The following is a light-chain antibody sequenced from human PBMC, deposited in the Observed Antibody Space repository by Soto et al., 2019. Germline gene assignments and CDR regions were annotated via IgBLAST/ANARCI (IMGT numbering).Light chain of an antibody. CDR2: DAS. CDR1: QTISSW. Sequence: DIQMTQSPSTLSASVGYGVTITCRASQTISSWLAWHQQKPGNAPKLLIYDASSLEGGVPLMLSGSGSGTEFPLTISNLQPDDFATYYCQQYNSLWPFGPGTKVDI. CDR3: QQYNSLWP. V-gene: IGKV1-5*01. J-gene: IGKJ1*01.